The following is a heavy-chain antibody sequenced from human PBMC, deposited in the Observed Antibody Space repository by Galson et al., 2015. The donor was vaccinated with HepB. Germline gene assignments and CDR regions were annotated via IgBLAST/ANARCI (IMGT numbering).Heavy chain of an antibody. CDR2: IWYDGSNT. V-gene: IGHV3-33*08. J-gene: IGHJ4*02. CDR1: TFIFSTYS. CDR3: ARATGSGWYGGPFFDY. Sequence: SLRLSCAASTFIFSTYSMHWVRQAPGKGLEWVAVIWYDGSNTKYADSVKGRFTVSRDTSKNTLYLQLNSLRAEDTAVYYCARATGSGWYGGPFFDYWGQGTLVTVSS. D-gene: IGHD6-19*01.